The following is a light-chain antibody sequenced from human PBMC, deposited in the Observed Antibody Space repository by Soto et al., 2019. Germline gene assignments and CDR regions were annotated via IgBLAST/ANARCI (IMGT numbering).Light chain of an antibody. CDR2: EAS. CDR1: QSVSSY. CDR3: QQRSNWPFT. J-gene: IGKJ2*01. Sequence: EIVLTQSPATLSLSPGERATLSCRASQSVSSYLAWYQQKPGQAPRLLIYEASNRATGIPARFSGSGSGTDFTLTISSLEPEDFSVYYCQQRSNWPFTFGQGTRLEMK. V-gene: IGKV3-11*01.